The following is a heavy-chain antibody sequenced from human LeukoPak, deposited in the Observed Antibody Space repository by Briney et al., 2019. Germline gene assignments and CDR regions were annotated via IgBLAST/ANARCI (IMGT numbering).Heavy chain of an antibody. CDR3: ARERSAVKEFDY. CDR1: GGSFSGYY. D-gene: IGHD6-19*01. V-gene: IGHV4-34*01. CDR2: INHSGST. J-gene: IGHJ4*02. Sequence: PSETLSLTCAVYGGSFSGYYWSWIRQPPGKGLEWIGEINHSGSTNYNPSLKSRVTISVDTSKNQFSLKLSSVTAADTAVYYCARERSAVKEFDYWGQGTLVTVSS.